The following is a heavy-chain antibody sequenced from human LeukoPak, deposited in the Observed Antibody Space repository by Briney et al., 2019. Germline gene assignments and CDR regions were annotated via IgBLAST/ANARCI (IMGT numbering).Heavy chain of an antibody. J-gene: IGHJ4*02. V-gene: IGHV4-59*01. CDR2: IYYSGST. D-gene: IGHD1-1*01. CDR3: ARSGVIVIPTFDY. CDR1: GGSISSYY. Sequence: SETLSLTCTVSGGSISSYYWSWIRQPPGKGLEWIGYIYYSGSTSYNPSLKSRVTISLDTSEKQFSLLLRSVTEADTAIDYCARSGVIVIPTFDYWGQGSLVTVSS.